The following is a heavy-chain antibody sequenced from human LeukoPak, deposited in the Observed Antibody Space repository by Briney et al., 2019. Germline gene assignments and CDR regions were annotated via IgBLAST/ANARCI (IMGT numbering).Heavy chain of an antibody. D-gene: IGHD3-16*01. Sequence: PSETLSLTCTVSSGSIDNYYWSWIRQPPGEGLEWISHILYSGTTSYTPSLKSRVTISLDTSKKQFSLKLTSVTAADTAVYYCARDLELGYWGQGILVTVSS. CDR3: ARDLELGY. CDR1: SGSIDNYY. J-gene: IGHJ4*02. CDR2: ILYSGTT. V-gene: IGHV4-59*01.